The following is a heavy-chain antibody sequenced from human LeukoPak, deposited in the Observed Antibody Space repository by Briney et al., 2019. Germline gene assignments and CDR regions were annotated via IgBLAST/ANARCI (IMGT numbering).Heavy chain of an antibody. D-gene: IGHD3/OR15-3a*01. V-gene: IGHV4-30-2*01. CDR1: GGSISSGVYS. J-gene: IGHJ6*01. Sequence: PSETLSLTCAVSGGSISSGVYSWSWIRQPPGKGLEWLGYIFHSGSTYYNPSLKRRVNISVDRTKNQSNLQLSSVAAADTAVYYCARGVLDSYYHYGIDVWGQGTTVTVPS. CDR3: ARGVLDSYYHYGIDV. CDR2: IFHSGST.